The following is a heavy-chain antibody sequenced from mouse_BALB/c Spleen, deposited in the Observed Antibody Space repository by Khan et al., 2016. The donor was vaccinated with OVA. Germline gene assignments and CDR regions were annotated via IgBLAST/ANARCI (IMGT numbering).Heavy chain of an antibody. CDR2: INPHIGET. J-gene: IGHJ2*01. Sequence: VQLKQSGPEPVRPGASVKISCKASGYSFTGYFMNWVMQSHGKSLEWIGRINPHIGETFYNQRFKDKATLTVDESSSTAHMVLRSLASEDSAVYYCTRIYRSDFDYWGQGTTLTVSS. CDR3: TRIYRSDFDY. CDR1: GYSFTGYF. D-gene: IGHD1-1*01. V-gene: IGHV1-20*02.